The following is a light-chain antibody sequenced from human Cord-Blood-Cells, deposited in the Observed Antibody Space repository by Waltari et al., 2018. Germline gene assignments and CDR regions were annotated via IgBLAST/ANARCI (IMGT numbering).Light chain of an antibody. CDR1: QSVSSN. Sequence: GERATLSCRASQSVSSNLAWYQQKPGQAPRLLIYGASTRATGIPARFSGSGSGTEFTLTISSLQSEDFAVYYCQQYNNWPLTFGGGTKVEIK. V-gene: IGKV3-15*01. CDR3: QQYNNWPLT. J-gene: IGKJ4*01. CDR2: GAS.